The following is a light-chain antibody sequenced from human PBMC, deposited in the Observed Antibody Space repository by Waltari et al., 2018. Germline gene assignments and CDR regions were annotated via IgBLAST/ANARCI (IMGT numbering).Light chain of an antibody. J-gene: IGLJ3*02. CDR1: SGSVYSSYY. V-gene: IGLV8-61*01. CDR3: VLYIGSGIWV. CDR2: NTD. Sequence: QTVVTQEPSFSVSPGGTATLTCGLSSGSVYSSYYATWYQQTPGQAPRTLIYNTDTRSSGVPERFSGSIRGHKAALTITGAQADDESDYYCVLYIGSGIWVFGGGTKLTVL.